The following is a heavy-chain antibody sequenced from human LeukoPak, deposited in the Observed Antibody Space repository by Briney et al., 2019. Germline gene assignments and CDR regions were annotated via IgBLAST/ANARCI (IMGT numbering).Heavy chain of an antibody. CDR3: AQSEGYCSGGRCYNH. J-gene: IGHJ5*02. CDR1: GGSISSYYW. Sequence: TLSLTCTVSGGSISSYYWSWIRQPPGKALEWLALIYWNDDKRYSPSLKSRLTITKDSSKNQVVLTMTNMDPVDTATYYCAQSEGYCSGGRCYNHWGQGTLVTVSS. D-gene: IGHD2-15*01. V-gene: IGHV2-5*01. CDR2: IYWNDDK.